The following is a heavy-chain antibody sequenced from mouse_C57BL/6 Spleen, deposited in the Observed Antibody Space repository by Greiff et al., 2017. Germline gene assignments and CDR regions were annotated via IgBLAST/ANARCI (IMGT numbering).Heavy chain of an antibody. CDR1: GFTFSDYY. J-gene: IGHJ4*01. CDR3: ARRFLYAMDY. CDR2: ISNGGGST. V-gene: IGHV5-12*01. Sequence: EVQGVESGGGLVQPGGSLKLSCAASGFTFSDYYMYWVRQTPEKRLEWVAYISNGGGSTYYPDTVKGRFTISRDNAKNTLYLQMSRLKSEDTAMYYCARRFLYAMDYWGQGTSVTVSS.